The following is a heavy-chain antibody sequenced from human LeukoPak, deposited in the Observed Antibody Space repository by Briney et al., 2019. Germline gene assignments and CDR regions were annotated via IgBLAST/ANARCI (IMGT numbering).Heavy chain of an antibody. CDR1: GFTFNSYW. Sequence: PGGSLRLSCAASGFTFNSYWMHWVRQAPEKGLVWVSRIDEDGKTIDYADSVKGRFTISRDNAKDTLYLQMSSLRDEDTAAYYCVSDLCGGDDQWGRGTLVTVSS. J-gene: IGHJ5*02. CDR2: IDEDGKTI. V-gene: IGHV3-74*01. D-gene: IGHD3-3*01. CDR3: VSDLCGGDDQ.